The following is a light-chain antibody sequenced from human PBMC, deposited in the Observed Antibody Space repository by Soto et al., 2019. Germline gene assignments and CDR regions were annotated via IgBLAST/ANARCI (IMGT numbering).Light chain of an antibody. Sequence: EIVSTQSPGTLSWSLGERATLSCRASQSVSQYLAWYQQKPGQAPRLLIYGASSRANGIPDRFSGSGSGTDFTVTINGLEPEDVAVYYCQQYATSARLTFGPGTNVDI. J-gene: IGKJ3*01. CDR3: QQYATSARLT. V-gene: IGKV3-20*01. CDR2: GAS. CDR1: QSVSQY.